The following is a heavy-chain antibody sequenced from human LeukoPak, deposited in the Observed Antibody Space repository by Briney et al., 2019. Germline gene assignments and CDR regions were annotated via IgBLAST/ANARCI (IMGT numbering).Heavy chain of an antibody. CDR1: GGSISSYY. CDR2: VYYSGST. CDR3: ARSTGHYYYYYMDV. V-gene: IGHV4-59*01. Sequence: PSETLSLTCTVSGGSISSYYWSWIRQPPGKGLEWIGYVYYSGSTNYNPSLKCRVTISVDTSKNQFSLKLSSVTAADTAVYYCARSTGHYYYYYMDVWGKGTTVTVSS. D-gene: IGHD7-27*01. J-gene: IGHJ6*03.